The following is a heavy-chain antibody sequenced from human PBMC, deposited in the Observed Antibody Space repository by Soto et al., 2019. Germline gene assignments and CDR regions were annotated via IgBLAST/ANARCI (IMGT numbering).Heavy chain of an antibody. V-gene: IGHV1-69*13. Sequence: SVKVSCKASGGTFSSYAISWVRQAPGQGLEWMGGIIPIFGTANYAQKFQGRVTITADESTSTAYMELSSLRSEDTAVYYCASRNQGYSEDWSDHWGQGTLVTVSS. D-gene: IGHD6-13*01. J-gene: IGHJ5*02. CDR1: GGTFSSYA. CDR2: IIPIFGTA. CDR3: ASRNQGYSEDWSDH.